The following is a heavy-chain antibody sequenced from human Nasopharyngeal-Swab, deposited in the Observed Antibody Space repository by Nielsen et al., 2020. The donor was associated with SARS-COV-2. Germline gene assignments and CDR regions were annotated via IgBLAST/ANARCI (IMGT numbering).Heavy chain of an antibody. J-gene: IGHJ4*02. Sequence: GESLKISCAASGFTFSRYAMNWVRQAPGKGLEWVSVIGGSGGTTSYADSVKGRFTISRDNSKNTVDLQMDSLRAEDTAVYYCAKDHDSSGSYFDYWGLGTLVTVSS. V-gene: IGHV3-23*01. CDR2: IGGSGGTT. D-gene: IGHD3-22*01. CDR1: GFTFSRYA. CDR3: AKDHDSSGSYFDY.